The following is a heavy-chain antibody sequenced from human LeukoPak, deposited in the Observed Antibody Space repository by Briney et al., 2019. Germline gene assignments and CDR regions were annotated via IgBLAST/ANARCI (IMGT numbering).Heavy chain of an antibody. J-gene: IGHJ4*02. CDR2: ISAYNGNT. CDR3: ARTLTYYYDSSGYYPPLGY. V-gene: IGHV1-18*01. D-gene: IGHD3-22*01. CDR1: GYTFTSYG. Sequence: GASVKVSCKASGYTFTSYGISWVRQAPGQGLEWMGWISAYNGNTNYAQKLQGRVTMTTDTSTSTVYMELRSLRSDDTAVYYCARTLTYYYDSSGYYPPLGYWGQGTLVTVSS.